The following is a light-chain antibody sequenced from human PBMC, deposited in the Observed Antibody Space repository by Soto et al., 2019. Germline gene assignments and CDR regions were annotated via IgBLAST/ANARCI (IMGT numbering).Light chain of an antibody. CDR3: QVCERFSDHNFV. CDR1: NIGTKS. V-gene: IGLV3-21*02. Sequence: SYELTQPPSVSVSPGQTASITCGGDNIGTKSVHWYQQRPGQAPVLVVYDDKKRPSGLPERFSGSNSGNTATLAISSVEIGDEADYYCQVCERFSDHNFVLGDGTKVTVL. J-gene: IGLJ1*01. CDR2: DDK.